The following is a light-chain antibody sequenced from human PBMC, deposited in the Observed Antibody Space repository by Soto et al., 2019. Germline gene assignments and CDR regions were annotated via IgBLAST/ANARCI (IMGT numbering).Light chain of an antibody. CDR2: DVS. V-gene: IGLV2-14*01. CDR3: SSYTSSSTSVV. CDR1: SSDVGGYNY. J-gene: IGLJ2*01. Sequence: QSALTQPASVSGSPGQSITISCTGTSSDVGGYNYVSWYQQHPGKAPKLMIYDVSNRPSGVSNRFSGSKSGNTASLTISGLQAEDEAYYYCSSYTSSSTSVVFGGGTKLTVL.